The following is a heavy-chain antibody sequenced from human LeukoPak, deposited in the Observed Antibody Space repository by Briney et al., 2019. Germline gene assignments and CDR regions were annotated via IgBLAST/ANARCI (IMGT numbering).Heavy chain of an antibody. J-gene: IGHJ5*02. CDR1: GGSISSYY. CDR3: ARGQAAAGTGWFDP. Sequence: SETLSLTCTVSGGSISSYYWSWLRQPPGKGLEWIGYIYYSGSTNYNPSLKSRVTISVDTSKNQFSLKLSSVTAADTAVYYCARGQAAAGTGWFDPWGQGTLVTVSS. V-gene: IGHV4-59*01. D-gene: IGHD6-13*01. CDR2: IYYSGST.